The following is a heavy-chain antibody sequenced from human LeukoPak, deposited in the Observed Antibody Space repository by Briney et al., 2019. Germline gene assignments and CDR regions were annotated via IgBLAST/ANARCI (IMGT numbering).Heavy chain of an antibody. Sequence: GASVKVSCKASGGTFSSYAISWVRQAPGQGLEWMGGIIPIFGTANYAQKFQGRVKITTDESTSTAYMELSSLRSEDTAVYYCARAEKPTYYYDSSGPYYFDYWGQGTLVTVSS. CDR2: IIPIFGTA. J-gene: IGHJ4*02. D-gene: IGHD3-22*01. CDR1: GGTFSSYA. CDR3: ARAEKPTYYYDSSGPYYFDY. V-gene: IGHV1-69*05.